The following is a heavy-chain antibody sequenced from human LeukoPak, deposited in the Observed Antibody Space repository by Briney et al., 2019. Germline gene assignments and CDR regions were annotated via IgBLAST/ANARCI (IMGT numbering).Heavy chain of an antibody. CDR3: VRGQEDDDAFDI. V-gene: IGHV4-59*04. CDR1: GGSISSYY. CDR2: IYHSGST. Sequence: SETLSLTCTVSGGSISSYYWSWIRQPAGKGLEWIGYIYHSGSTYYNPSLKSRVTISVDRSKNQFSLKLSSVTAADTAVYYCVRGQEDDDAFDIWGQGTMVTVSS. D-gene: IGHD1-1*01. J-gene: IGHJ3*02.